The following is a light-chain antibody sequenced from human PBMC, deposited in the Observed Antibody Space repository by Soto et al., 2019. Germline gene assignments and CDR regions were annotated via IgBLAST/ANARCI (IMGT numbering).Light chain of an antibody. Sequence: DIQMTQSPSSLSASVVDRFTITFQASQDISNYLNWYQQKLGKAPKLLIYEASNRATGIPARFSGSGSGADFTLTISSLEPEDFALYYRQQHINWPLTFGGGTKVDIK. CDR1: QDISNY. CDR3: QQHINWPLT. CDR2: EAS. J-gene: IGKJ4*01. V-gene: IGKV1-33*01.